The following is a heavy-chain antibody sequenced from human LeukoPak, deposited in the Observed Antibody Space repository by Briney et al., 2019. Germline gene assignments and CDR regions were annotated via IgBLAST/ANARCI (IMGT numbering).Heavy chain of an antibody. V-gene: IGHV3-23*01. CDR3: AKDFRIGYSAHFDY. D-gene: IGHD2-21*01. J-gene: IGHJ4*02. CDR1: GFTFRSHA. Sequence: GGSLRLSCVGSGFTFRSHAMSWVRQAPEKGLEFVSGIYENGGTTYYADSGKGRFSISRDNSKNTLYLQMDSLRGEDTAVYYCAKDFRIGYSAHFDYWGQGALVTVSS. CDR2: IYENGGTT.